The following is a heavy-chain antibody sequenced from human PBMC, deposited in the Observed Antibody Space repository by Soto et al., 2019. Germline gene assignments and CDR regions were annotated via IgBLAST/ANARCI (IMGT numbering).Heavy chain of an antibody. V-gene: IGHV1-46*01. J-gene: IGHJ1*01. D-gene: IGHD2-15*01. CDR1: GYIFTAYS. CDR2: VNPSGGST. Sequence: VNVSFQASGYIFTAYSMHWVRPPPGQGREWMGVVNPSGGSTNYAQKFQGRITMTRDKSTSTVYMDLSSLTSEDTAVYYCAREENCSDGICYSEYFQRWGQGTLVTVSS. CDR3: AREENCSDGICYSEYFQR.